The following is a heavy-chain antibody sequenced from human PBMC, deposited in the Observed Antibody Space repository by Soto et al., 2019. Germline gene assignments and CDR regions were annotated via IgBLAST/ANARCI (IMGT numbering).Heavy chain of an antibody. Sequence: QVQLVQSGGEVKKPGASVRVSCKASGYTFTSYFISWVRQAPGQGLEWMGGISAYNGHTNYAQKFQGRLTMTTEASTTTAYMELRRLRSDDTAVYYCTRRPAEYWHGSGAREDFDYWGQGTLVTVSS. D-gene: IGHD3-10*01. CDR1: GYTFTSYF. V-gene: IGHV1-18*04. J-gene: IGHJ4*02. CDR3: TRRPAEYWHGSGAREDFDY. CDR2: ISAYNGHT.